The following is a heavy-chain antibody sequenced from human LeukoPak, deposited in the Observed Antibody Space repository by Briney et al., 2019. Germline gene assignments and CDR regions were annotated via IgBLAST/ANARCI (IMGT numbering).Heavy chain of an antibody. Sequence: PGGSLRLSCAASGVTVSNNYVNWVRHAPGKGLEWVSLIYSFGSTYYADCVKGRFTISRDNSKNTLYLQMNSLRAEDTAVYYCARDPPAVAANTYGWGQGTLVTVSS. CDR3: ARDPPAVAANTYG. D-gene: IGHD6-6*01. CDR1: GVTVSNNY. CDR2: IYSFGST. J-gene: IGHJ4*02. V-gene: IGHV3-66*01.